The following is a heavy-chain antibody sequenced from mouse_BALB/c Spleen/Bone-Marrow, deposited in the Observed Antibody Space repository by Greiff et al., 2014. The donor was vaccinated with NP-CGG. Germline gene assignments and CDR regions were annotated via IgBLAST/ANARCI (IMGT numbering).Heavy chain of an antibody. V-gene: IGHV1-87*01. J-gene: IGHJ2*01. CDR2: IYPGDGDT. CDR3: SREGGY. Sequence: QVQLKQSGAELARPGASVKLSCKASGYTFTSYWMQWVKQRPGQGLEWIGAIYPGDGDTRYTQKFKGKATLTADTSSSTAYMQLSSLVSEDSAVYYCSREGGYWGQGTTLTVSS. CDR1: GYTFTSYW.